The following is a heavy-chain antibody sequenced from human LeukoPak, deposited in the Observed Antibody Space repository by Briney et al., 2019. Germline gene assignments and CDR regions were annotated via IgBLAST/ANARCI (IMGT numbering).Heavy chain of an antibody. CDR3: ARGWFGELLYPY. CDR2: ISGSGGST. J-gene: IGHJ4*02. V-gene: IGHV3-23*01. Sequence: GGSLRLSCAASGFTFSSYAMSWVRQAPGKGLEWVSGISGSGGSTYYADSVKGRFTISRDNSKNTLYLQMNSLRADDTAVYYCARGWFGELLYPYWGQGTLVTVSS. CDR1: GFTFSSYA. D-gene: IGHD3-10*01.